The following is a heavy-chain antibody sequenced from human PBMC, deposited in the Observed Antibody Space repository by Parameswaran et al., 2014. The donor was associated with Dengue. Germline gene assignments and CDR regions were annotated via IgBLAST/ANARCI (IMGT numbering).Heavy chain of an antibody. V-gene: IGHV1-18*01. CDR3: ARDYGGYYYGSGSSY. Sequence: SWVRQAPGQGLEWMGWISAYNGNTNYAQKLQGRVTMTTDTSTSTAYMELRSLRSDDTAVYYCARDYGGYYYGSGSSYWGQGTLVTVSS. D-gene: IGHD3-10*01. CDR2: ISAYNGNT. J-gene: IGHJ4*02.